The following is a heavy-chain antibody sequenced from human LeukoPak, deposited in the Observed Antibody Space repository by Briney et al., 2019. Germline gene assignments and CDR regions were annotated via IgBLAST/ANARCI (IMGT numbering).Heavy chain of an antibody. J-gene: IGHJ3*02. V-gene: IGHV1-69*13. CDR1: GYTCTSYG. D-gene: IGHD3-3*01. CDR2: IIPIFGTA. Sequence: SVKVSCKASGYTCTSYGISWVRQAPGQGLEWMGGIIPIFGTANYAQKFQGRVTITADESTSTAYMELSSLRSEDTAVYYCARPPTFGVVIPDPYAFDIWGQGTMVTVSS. CDR3: ARPPTFGVVIPDPYAFDI.